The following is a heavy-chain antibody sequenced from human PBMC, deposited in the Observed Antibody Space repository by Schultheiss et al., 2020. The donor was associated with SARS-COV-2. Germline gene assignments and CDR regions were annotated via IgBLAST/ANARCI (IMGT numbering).Heavy chain of an antibody. J-gene: IGHJ4*02. Sequence: GGSLRLSCAASGFTVSSNYMSWVRQAPGKGLEWVSSISSSSSYIYYADSVKGRFTISRDNSKNTVYLQMNSLRAEDTAVYYCATFRNGWSAFDYWGQGTLVTVSS. CDR2: ISSSSSYI. CDR3: ATFRNGWSAFDY. V-gene: IGHV3-21*04. CDR1: GFTVSSNY. D-gene: IGHD6-19*01.